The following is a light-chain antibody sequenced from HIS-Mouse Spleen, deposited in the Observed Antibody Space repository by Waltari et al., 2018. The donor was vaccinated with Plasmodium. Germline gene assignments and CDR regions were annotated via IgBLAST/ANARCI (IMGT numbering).Light chain of an antibody. CDR3: CSYAGSSTFVV. V-gene: IGLV2-23*03. CDR2: EGS. Sequence: QSALTQPASVSGSPGQSITISCTGTSSDVGSYNLVSWYQQHPGKAPQLMIYEGSKRPSGVSNRFSGSKSGNTASLTISVLQAEDEADYYCCSYAGSSTFVVFGGGTKLTVL. J-gene: IGLJ2*01. CDR1: SSDVGSYNL.